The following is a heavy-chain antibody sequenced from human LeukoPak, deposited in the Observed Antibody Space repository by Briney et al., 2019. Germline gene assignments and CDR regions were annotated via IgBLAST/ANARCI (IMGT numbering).Heavy chain of an antibody. J-gene: IGHJ3*02. Sequence: SETLSLTCTVSGGSISSYYWSWIRQPAGKGLEWIGRIYTSGSTNYNPSLKSRVTMSVDTSKNQFSLKLSSVTAADTAVYYCARAPYDFWSGSDAFDIWGQGTMVTVSS. D-gene: IGHD3-3*01. CDR2: IYTSGST. CDR1: GGSISSYY. V-gene: IGHV4-4*07. CDR3: ARAPYDFWSGSDAFDI.